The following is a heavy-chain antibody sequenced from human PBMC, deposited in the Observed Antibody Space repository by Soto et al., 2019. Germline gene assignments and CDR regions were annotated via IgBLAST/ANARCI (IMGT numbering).Heavy chain of an antibody. CDR1: GDSISSPFYY. CDR2: IFYLGST. V-gene: IGHV4-30-4*01. D-gene: IGHD3-22*01. Sequence: PSETLSLTCTVSGDSISSPFYYWSWIRQPPGKGLEWIGYIFYLGSTYYNPSLKSRVAISLDTSKNQFSLKLSSVTAADTAVYYCARVFYEPPNNWFDPWGQGTLVTVSS. CDR3: ARVFYEPPNNWFDP. J-gene: IGHJ5*02.